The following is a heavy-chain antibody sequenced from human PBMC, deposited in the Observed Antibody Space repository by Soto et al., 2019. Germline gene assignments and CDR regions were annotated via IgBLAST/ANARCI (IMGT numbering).Heavy chain of an antibody. Sequence: QVQLVQSGAEVKKPGSSVTVSCKASGGTFSSYTISWVRQAPGQGLEWMGGIIPIFGTANYAQKFQGRVTITADESTSTAHMELSSLRSEDTAVYYCARGNQRWLQLWYFDLWGRGTLVTVSS. V-gene: IGHV1-69*12. CDR1: GGTFSSYT. CDR2: IIPIFGTA. CDR3: ARGNQRWLQLWYFDL. J-gene: IGHJ2*01. D-gene: IGHD5-12*01.